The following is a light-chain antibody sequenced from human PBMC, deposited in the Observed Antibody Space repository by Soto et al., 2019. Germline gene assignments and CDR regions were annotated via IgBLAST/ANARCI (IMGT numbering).Light chain of an antibody. CDR1: SSNIGAGYD. V-gene: IGLV1-40*01. CDR2: RNN. J-gene: IGLJ2*01. CDR3: QSYDSSLSGYVV. Sequence: SVLTQPPSVSGAPGQRVTISCTGRSSNIGAGYDVHWYQQLPGIAPKLLIYRNNNRPSGVPDRFSGSKSGNSASLAITGLQAEDEADYYCQSYDSSLSGYVVFGGRTKLTVL.